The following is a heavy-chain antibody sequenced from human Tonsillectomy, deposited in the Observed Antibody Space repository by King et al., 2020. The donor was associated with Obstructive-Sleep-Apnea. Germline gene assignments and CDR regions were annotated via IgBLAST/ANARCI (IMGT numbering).Heavy chain of an antibody. CDR3: ARGVQDTSDYFDF. CDR2: VNGDGGNA. V-gene: IGHV3-74*01. D-gene: IGHD6-19*01. Sequence: VQLVESGGGLVRPGESLRLSCVVSGFNFRNHWMHWVRQAPGKGLVWVSRVNGDGGNATYADAVRGRFTISRDNAKNTFYLQLDSLGAEDTAVYYCARGVQDTSDYFDFWGRGALVTVSP. CDR1: GFNFRNHW. J-gene: IGHJ4*02.